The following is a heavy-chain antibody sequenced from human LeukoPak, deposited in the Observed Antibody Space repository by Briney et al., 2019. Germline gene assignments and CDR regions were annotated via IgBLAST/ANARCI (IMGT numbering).Heavy chain of an antibody. V-gene: IGHV1-24*01. CDR2: FDPEDGET. CDR3: ATGHCSSTSCYDNWFDP. D-gene: IGHD2-2*01. J-gene: IGHJ5*02. Sequence: ASVTVSCKVSGYTLTELSMHWVRQAPGKGLEWMGGFDPEDGETIYAQKFQGRVTMTEDTSTDTAYMELSSLRSEDTAVYYCATGHCSSTSCYDNWFDPWGQGTLVTVSS. CDR1: GYTLTELS.